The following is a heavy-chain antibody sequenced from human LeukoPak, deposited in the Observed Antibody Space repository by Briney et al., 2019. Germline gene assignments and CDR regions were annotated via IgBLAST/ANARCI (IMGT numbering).Heavy chain of an antibody. D-gene: IGHD3-16*01. Sequence: GGSLRLSCAASGFTFGSYAMYWVRQAPGKGLEWVSGIFGSGGSAHYADSVKGRFTISRDNSKNTVYLQMDSLRAEDTAIYYCAKASWVSSTDAVRWGQGTLVTVSS. V-gene: IGHV3-23*01. CDR1: GFTFGSYA. CDR3: AKASWVSSTDAVR. CDR2: IFGSGGSA. J-gene: IGHJ4*02.